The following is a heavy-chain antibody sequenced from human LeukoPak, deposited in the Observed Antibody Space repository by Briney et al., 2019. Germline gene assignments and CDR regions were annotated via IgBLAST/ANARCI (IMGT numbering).Heavy chain of an antibody. CDR3: ATRDYYDSSGYPDAFDI. D-gene: IGHD3-22*01. V-gene: IGHV3-23*01. Sequence: PGGSLRLSCAASGFTFSDYAMTWVRQAPGKGLEWVATISGSGVMTYYADSVKGRFTVSGDNSKNTVYLQMSSLTAADTAVYYCATRDYYDSSGYPDAFDIWGQGTMVTVSS. CDR1: GFTFSDYA. J-gene: IGHJ3*02. CDR2: ISGSGVMT.